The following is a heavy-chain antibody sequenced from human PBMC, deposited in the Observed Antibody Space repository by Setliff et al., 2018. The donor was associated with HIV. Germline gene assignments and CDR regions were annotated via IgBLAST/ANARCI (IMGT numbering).Heavy chain of an antibody. V-gene: IGHV3-23*01. J-gene: IGHJ4*02. CDR3: ARQPLHCSSINCYGAVYDN. CDR2: ITPSSTET. D-gene: IGHD2-2*01. Sequence: PGGSLRLSCAASGFTFSSHVMTWVRQAPGKGLEWVSVITPSSTETYYADSVKGRFTISRDDSKNTLSLQMSSLRAEDTALYYCARQPLHCSSINCYGAVYDNWGQGTLVTVSS. CDR1: GFTFSSHV.